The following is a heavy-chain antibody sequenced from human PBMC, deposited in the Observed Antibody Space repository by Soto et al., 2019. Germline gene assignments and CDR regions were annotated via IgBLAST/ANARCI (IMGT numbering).Heavy chain of an antibody. CDR3: ARATRDYYDSSGYDY. Sequence: SETLSLTCTVSGGSISSYYWSWIRQPPGKGLEWIGYIYYSGSTNYNPSLKSRVTISVDTSKNQFSLKLSSVTAADTAVYYCARATRDYYDSSGYDYWGQGTLVTVYS. V-gene: IGHV4-59*01. CDR1: GGSISSYY. D-gene: IGHD3-22*01. J-gene: IGHJ4*02. CDR2: IYYSGST.